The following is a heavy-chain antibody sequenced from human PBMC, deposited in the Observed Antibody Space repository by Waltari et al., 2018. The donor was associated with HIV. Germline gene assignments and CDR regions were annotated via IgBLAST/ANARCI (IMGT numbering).Heavy chain of an antibody. CDR3: ARGNGHAFDI. CDR1: GFTVSSYW. J-gene: IGHJ3*02. Sequence: ELQLVESGGGLVQAGGSMRLSRAAPGFTVSSYWMHWVRQAPGKGLVWVSRIHSDGSSTSYADSVKGRFTISRDNAKNTLYLQMNSLRAEDTAVYYCARGNGHAFDIWGQGTMVTVSS. CDR2: IHSDGSST. V-gene: IGHV3-74*01. D-gene: IGHD2-8*01.